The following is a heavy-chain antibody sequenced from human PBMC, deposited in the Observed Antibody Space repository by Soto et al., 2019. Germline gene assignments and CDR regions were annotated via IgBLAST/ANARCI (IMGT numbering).Heavy chain of an antibody. CDR1: GGTFSSYT. J-gene: IGHJ3*02. CDR3: ARVGYCSGGSCHKRPRDAFDI. V-gene: IGHV1-69*02. D-gene: IGHD2-15*01. Sequence: SVKVSCKASGGTFSSYTISWVRQAPGQGLEWMGRIIPILGIANYAQKFQGRVTITADKSTSTAYMELSSLRSEDTAVYYCARVGYCSGGSCHKRPRDAFDIWGQGTMVTVSS. CDR2: IIPILGIA.